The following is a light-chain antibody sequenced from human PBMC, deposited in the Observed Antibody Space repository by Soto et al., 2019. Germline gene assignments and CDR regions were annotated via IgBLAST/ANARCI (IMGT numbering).Light chain of an antibody. CDR2: AAS. J-gene: IGKJ2*01. CDR3: QQLNSDPPYT. CDR1: QDISGY. Sequence: IQLTQSPPSLSASVGVRVTITCRASQDISGYLAWYQQKPGKAPKLLIYAASTLLSDVPSRFSGSGSGTDFTLSISSLQPDDFATYYCQQLNSDPPYTFGQGTRLEIK. V-gene: IGKV1-9*01.